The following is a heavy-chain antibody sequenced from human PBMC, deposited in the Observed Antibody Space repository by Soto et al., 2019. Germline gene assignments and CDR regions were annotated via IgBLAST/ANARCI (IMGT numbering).Heavy chain of an antibody. CDR2: TYYRSKWYN. V-gene: IGHV6-1*01. Sequence: SQTLSLTCAISGDSVSSNSAAWNWIRQSPARGLEWLGRTYYRSKWYNDYVVSMKSRISINPDTSKNQFSLQLNSVTPEDTAVFYCARGTDSSFDSWGQGSPVPVSP. CDR3: ARGTDSSFDS. D-gene: IGHD1-1*01. CDR1: GDSVSSNSAA. J-gene: IGHJ4*02.